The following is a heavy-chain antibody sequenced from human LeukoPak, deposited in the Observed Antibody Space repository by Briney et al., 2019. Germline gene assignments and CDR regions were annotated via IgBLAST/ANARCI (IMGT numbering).Heavy chain of an antibody. CDR1: GGSISSYY. Sequence: SETLSLTCTVSGGSISSYYWSWTRQPPGKGLEWIGYIYYSGSTNYNPSLKSRVTISVDTSKNQFSLKLSSVTAADMAVCYCARGRLQVGYWGQGTLVTVSS. J-gene: IGHJ4*02. V-gene: IGHV4-59*01. CDR3: ARGRLQVGY. CDR2: IYYSGST. D-gene: IGHD4-11*01.